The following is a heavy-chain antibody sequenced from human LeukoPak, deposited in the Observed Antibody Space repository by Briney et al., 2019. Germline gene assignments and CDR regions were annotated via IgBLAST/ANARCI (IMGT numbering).Heavy chain of an antibody. J-gene: IGHJ4*02. CDR2: ISGSDGST. Sequence: GGSLRLSCAASGFSFSSYAMSWVRQAPGKGLEWVSGISGSDGSTYYADSVKGRFTISRDNSKNTLYLQMNSLRAEDTAVYYCAKDGKMIAVAGPVDYWGQGTLVTVSS. V-gene: IGHV3-23*01. CDR1: GFSFSSYA. D-gene: IGHD6-19*01. CDR3: AKDGKMIAVAGPVDY.